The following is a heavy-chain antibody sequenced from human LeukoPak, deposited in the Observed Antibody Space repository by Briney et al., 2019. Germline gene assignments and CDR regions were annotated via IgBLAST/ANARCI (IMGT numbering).Heavy chain of an antibody. CDR3: ARDSRGSGYYDYFDY. J-gene: IGHJ4*02. CDR2: ISAYNGNT. Sequence: GASVTVSCKASGYTFTSYGISWVRQAPGQGLEWMGWISAYNGNTNYAQKLQGRVTMTTDTSTSTAYMELRSLRSDDTAVYYCARDSRGSGYYDYFDYWGQGTLVTISS. V-gene: IGHV1-18*01. CDR1: GYTFTSYG. D-gene: IGHD3-3*01.